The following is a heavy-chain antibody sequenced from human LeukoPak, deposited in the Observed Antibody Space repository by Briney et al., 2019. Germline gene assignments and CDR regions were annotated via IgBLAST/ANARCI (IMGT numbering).Heavy chain of an antibody. CDR2: IYPGDPDT. D-gene: IGHD6-13*01. CDR1: GYSFTSYW. CDR3: ARRVAAAGNWFDP. Sequence: GESLKISCKGSGYSFTSYWIGWVRQMPGKGLEWMGIIYPGDPDTRYSPSFQGQVTISADKSISTAHLQWSSLKASDTAMYYCARRVAAAGNWFDPWGQGTLVTVSS. V-gene: IGHV5-51*01. J-gene: IGHJ5*02.